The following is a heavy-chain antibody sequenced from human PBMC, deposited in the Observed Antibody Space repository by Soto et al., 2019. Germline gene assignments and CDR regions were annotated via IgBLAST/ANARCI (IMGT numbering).Heavy chain of an antibody. CDR1: GFTFSSYG. D-gene: IGHD6-19*01. J-gene: IGHJ4*02. CDR2: ISYDGSNK. Sequence: GGSLRLSCAASGFTFSSYGMHWVRQAPGKGLEWVAVISYDGSNKYYADSVKGRFTISRDNSKNTLYLQMNSLRAEDTAVYYCAKDGSSGWYKDWGQGTLVTVSS. V-gene: IGHV3-30*18. CDR3: AKDGSSGWYKD.